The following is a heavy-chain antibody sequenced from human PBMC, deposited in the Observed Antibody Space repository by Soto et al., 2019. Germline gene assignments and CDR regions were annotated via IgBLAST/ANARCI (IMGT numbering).Heavy chain of an antibody. CDR3: ARVTMVIRDSDHFGVDV. Sequence: LSLTCTVSGGSISSSTYSWGWIRQPPGKGLEWIGSISHSGTTSYSPSLTSRVSISVDTSKNQVSLKLTSVTAADTAVYFCARVTMVIRDSDHFGVDVWGHGTTVTVSS. CDR2: ISHSGTT. J-gene: IGHJ6*02. V-gene: IGHV4-39*07. CDR1: GGSISSSTYS. D-gene: IGHD4-17*01.